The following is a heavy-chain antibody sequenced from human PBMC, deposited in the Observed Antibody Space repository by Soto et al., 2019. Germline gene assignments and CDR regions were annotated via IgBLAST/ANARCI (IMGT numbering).Heavy chain of an antibody. D-gene: IGHD3-16*01. Sequence: SETLSLTCTVSGGSISSSSYYWGWIRQPPGKGLEWIGSIYYSGSTYYNPSLKSRVTISVDTSKNQFSLKLSSVTAADTAVYYCARLRRGTRNNWFDPWGQGTLVTVSS. J-gene: IGHJ5*02. CDR1: GGSISSSSYY. V-gene: IGHV4-39*01. CDR3: ARLRRGTRNNWFDP. CDR2: IYYSGST.